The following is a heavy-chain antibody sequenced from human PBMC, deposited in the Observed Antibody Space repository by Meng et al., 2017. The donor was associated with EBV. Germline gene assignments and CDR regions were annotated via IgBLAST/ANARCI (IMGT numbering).Heavy chain of an antibody. D-gene: IGHD6-13*01. CDR1: GGTFSSYA. V-gene: IGHV1-69*06. CDR3: ARAEIAAAGRLDY. J-gene: IGHJ4*02. CDR2: IIPIFGTA. Sequence: VKLVQSGAKLKKPGSSVKVSCKASGGTFSSYAISWVRQAPGQGLEWMGGIIPIFGTANYAQKFQGRVTITADKSTSTAYMELSSLRSEDTAVYYCARAEIAAAGRLDYWGQGTLVTVSS.